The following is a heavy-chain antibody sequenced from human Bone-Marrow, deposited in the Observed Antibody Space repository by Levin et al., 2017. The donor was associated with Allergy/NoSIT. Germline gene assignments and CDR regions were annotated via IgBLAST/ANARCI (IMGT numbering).Heavy chain of an antibody. CDR3: ARDPGRFLEWLEVDY. V-gene: IGHV3-33*01. J-gene: IGHJ4*02. CDR1: GFTFSSYG. D-gene: IGHD3-3*01. Sequence: PGESLKISCAASGFTFSSYGMHWVRQAPGKGLEWVAVIWYDGSNKYYADSVKGRFTISRDNSKNTLYLQMNSLRAEDTAVYYCARDPGRFLEWLEVDYWGQGTLVTVSS. CDR2: IWYDGSNK.